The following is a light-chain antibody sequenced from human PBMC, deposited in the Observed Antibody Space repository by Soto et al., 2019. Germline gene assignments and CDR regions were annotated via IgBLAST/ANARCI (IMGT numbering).Light chain of an antibody. CDR2: DVS. J-gene: IGLJ1*01. CDR3: SSYAGTYIV. V-gene: IGLV2-8*01. Sequence: QSVLTQPPSASGSPGQSVAISCTGTSSDVGGYDYVSWYQQHPGKAPKLMLYDVSKRPSAVPDRFSGSKSGNTASLTVSGLQAEDEADYYCSSYAGTYIVFGTGTKVTVL. CDR1: SSDVGGYDY.